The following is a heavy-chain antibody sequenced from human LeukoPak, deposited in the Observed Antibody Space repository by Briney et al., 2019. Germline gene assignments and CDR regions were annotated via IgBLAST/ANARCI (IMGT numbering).Heavy chain of an antibody. CDR1: GYTFTGYY. CDR3: ARGWELLPLEENWFDP. CDR2: IDPNSGGT. D-gene: IGHD1-26*01. V-gene: IGHV1-2*02. Sequence: ASVKVSCKASGYTFTGYYIHWVRQAPGQGLEWMGWIDPNSGGTNYAQKFQGRVTMTRDTSISTAYMELSRLRSDDTAVYYCARGWELLPLEENWFDPWGQGTLVTVSS. J-gene: IGHJ5*02.